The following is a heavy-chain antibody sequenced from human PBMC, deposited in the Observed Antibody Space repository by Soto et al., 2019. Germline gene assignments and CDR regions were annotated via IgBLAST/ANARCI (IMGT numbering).Heavy chain of an antibody. CDR1: VFTFSSYA. CDR2: ISVSGGST. J-gene: IGHJ6*02. CDR3: ATDPGSSSPSYYYYGMDV. Sequence: PGGSLRLSCAASVFTFSSYAMSLVRQAPGKGLECVSAISVSGGSTYYADSVKGRFTISRYNSKNTLYLQMNSLRAEYKALYYCATDPGSSSPSYYYYGMDVWGQGTKLTVSS. D-gene: IGHD6-13*01. V-gene: IGHV3-23*01.